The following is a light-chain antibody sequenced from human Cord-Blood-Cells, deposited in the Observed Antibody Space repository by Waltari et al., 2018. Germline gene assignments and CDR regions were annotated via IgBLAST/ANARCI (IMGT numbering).Light chain of an antibody. V-gene: IGLV2-23*01. CDR2: EGS. CDR1: SSDVGSYNL. Sequence: QSALTQPASVSGSPGQSITISCTGPSSDVGSYNLVSWYQQHPGKAPKLMIYEGSKRPSGVSNRFSGSKSGNTASRTIAGLQAEDEADYYCCSYAGSSTLVFGGGTKLTVL. CDR3: CSYAGSSTLV. J-gene: IGLJ3*02.